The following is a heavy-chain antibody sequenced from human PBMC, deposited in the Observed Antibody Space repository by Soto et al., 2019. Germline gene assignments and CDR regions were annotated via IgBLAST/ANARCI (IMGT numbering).Heavy chain of an antibody. Sequence: SLRLSCAASGFTFSSYAMHRVRQAPGKGLEWVAVISYDGSNKYYADSVRGRFTISRDNSKNTLYLQMSSLRGEDTAVYYCARDPGSGWPNYYYPGMEVWGQGTTVTVSS. CDR3: ARDPGSGWPNYYYPGMEV. D-gene: IGHD6-19*01. V-gene: IGHV3-30-3*01. CDR1: GFTFSSYA. CDR2: ISYDGSNK. J-gene: IGHJ6*02.